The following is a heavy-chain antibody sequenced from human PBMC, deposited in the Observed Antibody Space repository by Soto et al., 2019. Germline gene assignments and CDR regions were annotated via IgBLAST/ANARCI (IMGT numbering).Heavy chain of an antibody. CDR2: IGTAGDT. D-gene: IGHD6-13*01. Sequence: EVQLLESGGGLVQPGGSLRLSCAASGFTFSSYDMHWVRQATGKGLEWVSAIGTAGDTYYPGSVKGRFTISRENAKNSLYLQMNSLRAGDTAVYYCARGSLAAAGLKGWFDPWGQGTLVTVSS. V-gene: IGHV3-13*01. CDR1: GFTFSSYD. CDR3: ARGSLAAAGLKGWFDP. J-gene: IGHJ5*02.